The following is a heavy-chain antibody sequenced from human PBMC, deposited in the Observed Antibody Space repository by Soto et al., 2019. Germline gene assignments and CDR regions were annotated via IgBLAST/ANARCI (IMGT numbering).Heavy chain of an antibody. D-gene: IGHD6-6*01. Sequence: ASVKVSCKASGYTFTGYYMHWARQAPGQGLEWMGWINPNSGGTNYAQKFQGWVIMTRDTSISTAYMELSRLRSDDTAVYYCARGSSSSSGEYDYWCQGTLVTVSS. V-gene: IGHV1-2*04. CDR3: ARGSSSSSGEYDY. J-gene: IGHJ4*02. CDR2: INPNSGGT. CDR1: GYTFTGYY.